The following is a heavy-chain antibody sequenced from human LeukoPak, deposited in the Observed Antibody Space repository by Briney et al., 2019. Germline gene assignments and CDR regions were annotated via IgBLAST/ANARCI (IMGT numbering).Heavy chain of an antibody. CDR1: GYTFTGYY. Sequence: GASVKVSCKASGYTFTGYYMHWVRQAPGQGLEWMGWINPNSGGTNYAQKFQGWVTMTRDASISTAYMELSRLRSDDTAVYYCAREKIDTKGFDHWGQGTLVTVPP. CDR3: AREKIDTKGFDH. J-gene: IGHJ4*02. CDR2: INPNSGGT. V-gene: IGHV1-2*04. D-gene: IGHD2-2*01.